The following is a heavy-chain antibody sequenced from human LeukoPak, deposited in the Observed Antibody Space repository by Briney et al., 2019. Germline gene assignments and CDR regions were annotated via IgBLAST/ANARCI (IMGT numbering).Heavy chain of an antibody. CDR2: INHSGST. J-gene: IGHJ4*02. CDR3: AREGRYYDFWSGYYDNTGESDYYFDY. CDR1: GGSFSGYY. Sequence: SETLSLTCAVYGGSFSGYYWSWIRQPPGKGLEWIGEINHSGSTNYSPSLKSRVTISVDTSKNQFSLKLSSVTAADTAVYYCAREGRYYDFWSGYYDNTGESDYYFDYWGQGTLVTVSS. V-gene: IGHV4-34*01. D-gene: IGHD3-3*01.